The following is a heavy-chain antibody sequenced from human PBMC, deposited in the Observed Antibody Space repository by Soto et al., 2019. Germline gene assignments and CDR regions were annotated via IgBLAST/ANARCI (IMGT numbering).Heavy chain of an antibody. D-gene: IGHD3-22*01. CDR3: ATDDSSVLEYFDY. CDR1: GFSISDHY. V-gene: IGHV3-11*06. J-gene: IGHJ4*02. CDR2: ISSSTFYT. Sequence: LRLSCDASGFSISDHYMSWIRQAPGKGLEWVSYISSSTFYTNYADSVKGRFTISRDNAKNSLYLQMNSLRAEDTAVYYCATDDSSVLEYFDYWGQGILVTVSS.